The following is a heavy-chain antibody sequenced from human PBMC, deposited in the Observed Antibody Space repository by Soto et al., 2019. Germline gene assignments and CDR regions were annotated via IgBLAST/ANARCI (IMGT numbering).Heavy chain of an antibody. D-gene: IGHD3-16*01. CDR3: AKEMITFRDLNFYYMDV. CDR2: ITWHSGTI. Sequence: EVQLVESGGGLVQPGRSLRLACAASGFTFDQYTVQWVRQAPGKGLEWVSSITWHSGTIGYADSVKGRFTISRDNAKNSLYLQMNSLRGEVTALYYCAKEMITFRDLNFYYMDVWGNGTRVTVSS. V-gene: IGHV3-9*01. J-gene: IGHJ6*03. CDR1: GFTFDQYT.